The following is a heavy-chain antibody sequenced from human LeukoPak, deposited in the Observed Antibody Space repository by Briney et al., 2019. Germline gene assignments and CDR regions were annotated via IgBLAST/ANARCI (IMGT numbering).Heavy chain of an antibody. J-gene: IGHJ5*02. CDR1: GYTFIDYY. Sequence: ASVKVSCKASGYTFIDYYIHWVRQAAGQGLEWMGWNNPNSGATDYARKFQDRVTMTRDTSTNTAYMELSGLRSDDTAVYYCARVYYGSGSYDRENNWLDPWGQGTLVTVSS. CDR2: NNPNSGAT. V-gene: IGHV1-2*02. CDR3: ARVYYGSGSYDRENNWLDP. D-gene: IGHD3-10*01.